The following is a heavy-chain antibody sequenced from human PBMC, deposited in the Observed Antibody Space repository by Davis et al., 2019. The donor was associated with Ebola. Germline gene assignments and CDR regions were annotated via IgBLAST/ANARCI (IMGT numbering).Heavy chain of an antibody. CDR3: VRFGGDSYTAFEY. J-gene: IGHJ4*02. CDR2: INKDGSEK. D-gene: IGHD2-21*02. CDR1: GFIFSTYW. Sequence: SLKIPCAASGFIFSTYWMICVRQAPGQGLEWVANINKDGSEKYSVDSVKGRFTVSRDNADNLLYLQMNSLRVEDTAVYYCVRFGGDSYTAFEYWGQGTLVTVSS. V-gene: IGHV3-7*01.